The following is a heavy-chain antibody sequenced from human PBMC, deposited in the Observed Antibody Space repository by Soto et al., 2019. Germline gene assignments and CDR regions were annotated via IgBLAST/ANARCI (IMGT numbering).Heavy chain of an antibody. CDR1: GGTFSSYT. CDR2: IIPILGIT. Sequence: QVQLVQSGAEVKKPGASVKVSCKASGGTFSSYTISWVRQSPGQGLEWMGRIIPILGITNYVQNFQGRVTITADKSTSTAYMELSSLRSEDTAVYYCATRRGDGYNDYCGQGTLVTVSS. CDR3: ATRRGDGYNDY. V-gene: IGHV1-69*02. J-gene: IGHJ4*02. D-gene: IGHD3-10*01.